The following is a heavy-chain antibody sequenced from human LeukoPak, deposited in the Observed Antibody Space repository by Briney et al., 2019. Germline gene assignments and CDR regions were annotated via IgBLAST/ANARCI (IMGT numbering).Heavy chain of an antibody. J-gene: IGHJ4*02. CDR2: IYSDNT. V-gene: IGHV3-53*01. CDR1: GFTLSSNS. D-gene: IGHD3-10*01. CDR3: AKGTYGSGTYGSIDY. Sequence: PGGSLRLSCTVSGFTLSSNSMSSVRQAPGKGLEWVSFIYSDNTHYSDSVKGRFTISRGNSKNTLYLQMNSLRAEDTAVYYCAKGTYGSGTYGSIDYWGQGTLVTVSS.